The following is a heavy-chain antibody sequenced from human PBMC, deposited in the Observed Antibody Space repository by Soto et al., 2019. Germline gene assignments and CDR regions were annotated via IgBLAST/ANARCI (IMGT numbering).Heavy chain of an antibody. CDR3: ARHLAAGDS. Sequence: QVQLVQSGAKVKKPGASVRVSCKASGYTFTSYYIHWVRQAPGQGLEWMAIVNPTGGSTNYAHKFQGRVTVTFDTSTTTVFMELNSLRYEDTAVYYCARHLAAGDSWGQGTLVSVSS. D-gene: IGHD6-25*01. V-gene: IGHV1-46*03. CDR1: GYTFTSYY. J-gene: IGHJ4*02. CDR2: VNPTGGST.